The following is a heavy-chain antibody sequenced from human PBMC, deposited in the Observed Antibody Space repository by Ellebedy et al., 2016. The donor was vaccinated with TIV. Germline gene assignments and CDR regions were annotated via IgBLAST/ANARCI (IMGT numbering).Heavy chain of an antibody. CDR1: GFSVSSNY. CDR3: ARVRSSAFEI. Sequence: PGGSLRLSCAASGFSVSSNYVSWVRQAPGKGLEWVSYIYTGDSTYHADSVKGRFTVSRDNSKNTVSLQMNSLRVEDTTVYYCARVRSSAFEIWGQGTMVTVSS. J-gene: IGHJ3*02. CDR2: IYTGDST. V-gene: IGHV3-53*01.